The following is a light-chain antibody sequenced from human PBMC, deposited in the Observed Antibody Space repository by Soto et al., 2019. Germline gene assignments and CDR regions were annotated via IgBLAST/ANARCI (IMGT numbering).Light chain of an antibody. CDR3: QQRSNFMYT. Sequence: EIVVTQSPATLSLSPGERVTLSCRASQSVNSFLAWYQQRPGQAPRLLIYDASHRATSVPARFSGSGSGTDFTLTISSLEPEDFAVYYCQQRSNFMYTFGQGTKLELK. J-gene: IGKJ2*01. CDR2: DAS. CDR1: QSVNSF. V-gene: IGKV3-11*01.